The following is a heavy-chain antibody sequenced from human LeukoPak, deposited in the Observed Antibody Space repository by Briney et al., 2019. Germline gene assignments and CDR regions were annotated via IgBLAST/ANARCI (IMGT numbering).Heavy chain of an antibody. D-gene: IGHD6-19*01. CDR2: IYHSGTT. CDR3: ARQYGSSGWYY. V-gene: IGHV4-34*01. CDR1: GASFSGYY. J-gene: IGHJ4*02. Sequence: SETLSLTCAVYGASFSGYYWSWLRQPPGKGLEWIGEIYHSGTTNYNPSLKSRVTISVDTSKNQFSLKLSSVTAADTAVYYCARQYGSSGWYYWGQGTLVTVSS.